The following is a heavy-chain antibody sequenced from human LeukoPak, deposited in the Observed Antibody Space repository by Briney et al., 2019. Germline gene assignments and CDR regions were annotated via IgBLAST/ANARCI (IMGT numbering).Heavy chain of an antibody. J-gene: IGHJ4*02. CDR2: IWYDVSNK. Sequence: GRSLRLFCAACGFTFSRYGMHWAPQAPGKGLEGVVDIWYDVSNKYYTDSVKGRFTIFRDNYKNTLYLQMNSLRAEDTAVYYCARDFSYYDSSGSGPDYWGQGTLVTVSS. V-gene: IGHV3-33*08. CDR3: ARDFSYYDSSGSGPDY. CDR1: GFTFSRYG. D-gene: IGHD3-22*01.